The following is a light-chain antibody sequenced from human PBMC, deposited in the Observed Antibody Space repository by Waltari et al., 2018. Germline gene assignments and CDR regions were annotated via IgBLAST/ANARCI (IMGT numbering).Light chain of an antibody. V-gene: IGKV1-39*01. CDR1: QSISSY. J-gene: IGKJ2*01. CDR3: KQSYSTRGT. CDR2: AAT. Sequence: DIQMTQSPSTLSASVGDRVTITFRASQSISSYLNWYQQKPGKAPKLLIYAATSLQSGVPSRFSGSGSGTDFTLTINSLQSEDFATYYCKQSYSTRGTFGQGTKVEIK.